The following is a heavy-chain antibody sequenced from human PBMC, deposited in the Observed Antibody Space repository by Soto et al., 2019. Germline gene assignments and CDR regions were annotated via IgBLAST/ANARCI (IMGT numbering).Heavy chain of an antibody. CDR1: GGSISSSSYY. J-gene: IGHJ3*02. CDR3: ARSSLGVDAFDI. D-gene: IGHD3-16*01. V-gene: IGHV4-39*01. CDR2: IYYSGST. Sequence: SETLSLTCTVSGGSISSSSYYWCWIRQPPGKGLEWIGSIYYSGSTYYNPSLKSRVTISVDTSKNQFSLKLSSVTAADTAVYYCARSSLGVDAFDIWGQGTMVTVSS.